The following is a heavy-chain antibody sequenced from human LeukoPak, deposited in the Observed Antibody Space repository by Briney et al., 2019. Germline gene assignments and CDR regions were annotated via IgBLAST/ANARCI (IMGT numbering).Heavy chain of an antibody. CDR1: GFTFSSYG. V-gene: IGHV3-30*02. CDR3: AKVLTSRYYDFWSGYHDAFDI. J-gene: IGHJ3*02. Sequence: PGGSLRLSCAASGFTFSSYGMHWVRQAPGKGLEWVAFIRYDGSNKYYADSVKGRFTISRDNSKNTLYLQMNSLRAEDTAVYYCAKVLTSRYYDFWSGYHDAFDIWGQGTMVTVSS. D-gene: IGHD3-3*01. CDR2: IRYDGSNK.